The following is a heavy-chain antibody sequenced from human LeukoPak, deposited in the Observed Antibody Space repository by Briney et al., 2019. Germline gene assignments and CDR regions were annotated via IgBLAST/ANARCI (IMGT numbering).Heavy chain of an antibody. CDR2: INHSGST. D-gene: IGHD3-22*01. CDR1: GGSFSGYY. V-gene: IGHV4-34*01. CDR3: ARGQPGYYDSSGSNWFDP. Sequence: SETLSLTCAVYGGSFSGYYWSWIRQPPGKGLEWIGEINHSGSTNYNPSLKSRVTISVDTSKNQFSLKLSSVTAADTAVYYCARGQPGYYDSSGSNWFDPWGQGTLVTVSS. J-gene: IGHJ5*02.